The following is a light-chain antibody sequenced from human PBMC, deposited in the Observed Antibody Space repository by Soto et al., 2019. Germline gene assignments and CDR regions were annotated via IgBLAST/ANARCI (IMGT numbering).Light chain of an antibody. CDR2: EVS. Sequence: QSALTQPASVSGSPGQSITISCSGTSSDVGNYNYVSWYQQHPGKAPKLVIYEVSNRPSGVSHRFSGSKSGNTASLTISGLHAEDEADYYCSSYSSSSTYVFGIGTKLTVL. J-gene: IGLJ1*01. CDR3: SSYSSSSTYV. V-gene: IGLV2-14*01. CDR1: SSDVGNYNY.